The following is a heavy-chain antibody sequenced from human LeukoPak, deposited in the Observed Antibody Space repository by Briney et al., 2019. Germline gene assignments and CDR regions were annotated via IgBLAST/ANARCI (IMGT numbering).Heavy chain of an antibody. J-gene: IGHJ4*02. CDR2: IYNDGGRT. V-gene: IGHV3-74*01. CDR3: ARGSSGWYVDY. CDR1: GFTFSDHW. Sequence: GGSLRLSCAASGFTFSDHWMHWVRQAPGKGLEWLSRIYNDGGRTSYADSVKGRFTISRDNGENTLFLQLNSLRAEDTAVYYCARGSSGWYVDYWGQGTLVTVSS. D-gene: IGHD6-19*01.